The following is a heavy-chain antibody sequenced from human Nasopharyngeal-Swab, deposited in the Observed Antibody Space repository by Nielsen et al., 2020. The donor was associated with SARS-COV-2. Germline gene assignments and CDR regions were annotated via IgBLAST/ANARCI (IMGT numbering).Heavy chain of an antibody. CDR2: INTNTGNP. CDR3: ARDYIVVVPAAIINYYYYYYMDV. V-gene: IGHV7-4-1*02. J-gene: IGHJ6*03. D-gene: IGHD2-2*01. CDR1: GYTFTSYA. Sequence: ASVKVSCKASGYTFTSYAMNWVRQAPGQGLEWMGWINTNTGNPTYAQGFTGRFVFSLDTSVSTAYLQISSLKAEDTAVYYCARDYIVVVPAAIINYYYYYYMDVWGKGTMVTVSS.